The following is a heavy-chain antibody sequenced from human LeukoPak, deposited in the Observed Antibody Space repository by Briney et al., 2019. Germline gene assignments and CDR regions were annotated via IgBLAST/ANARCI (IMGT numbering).Heavy chain of an antibody. CDR2: ISSSSSYI. CDR3: ARGGPWYCSSTSCDDY. V-gene: IGHV3-21*01. CDR1: GFTFSSYS. J-gene: IGHJ4*02. Sequence: GGSLRLSCAASGFTFSSYSMNWVRQAPGKGLEWVSSISSSSSYIYYADSVKGRFTISRDNAKNSLYLQMNSLRAEDTAVYYCARGGPWYCSSTSCDDYWGQGTLVTVSS. D-gene: IGHD2-2*01.